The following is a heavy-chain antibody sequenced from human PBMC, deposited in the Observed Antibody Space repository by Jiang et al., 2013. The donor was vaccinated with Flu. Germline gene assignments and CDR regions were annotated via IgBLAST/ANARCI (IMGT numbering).Heavy chain of an antibody. J-gene: IGHJ5*02. V-gene: IGHV3-64D*09. CDR3: LGYCSSTSCPTPRFDP. CDR2: ISSNGGST. D-gene: IGHD2-2*01. Sequence: HWVRQAPGKGLEYVSAISSNGGSTYYADSVKGRFTISRDNSKNTLYLQMSSLRAEDTAVYYCLGYCSSTSCPTPRFDPWGQGTLVTVSS.